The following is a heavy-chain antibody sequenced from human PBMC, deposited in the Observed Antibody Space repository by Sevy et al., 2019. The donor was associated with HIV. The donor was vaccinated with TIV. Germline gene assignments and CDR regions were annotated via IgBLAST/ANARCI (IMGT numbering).Heavy chain of an antibody. J-gene: IGHJ4*02. Sequence: ASVKVSCKASGYTFTGYYMHWVQQAPGQGLEWMGWINPNSGGTNYAQKFQDRVTMTRDTSINTAYMELSRLRSDDTALYYCARDMELVDEGTQEFFYWGQGTLVTVSS. D-gene: IGHD1-7*01. CDR2: INPNSGGT. CDR1: GYTFTGYY. CDR3: ARDMELVDEGTQEFFY. V-gene: IGHV1-2*02.